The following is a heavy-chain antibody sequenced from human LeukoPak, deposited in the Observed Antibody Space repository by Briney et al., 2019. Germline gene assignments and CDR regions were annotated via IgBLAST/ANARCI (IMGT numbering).Heavy chain of an antibody. CDR3: ARDFTSSGWSFPIDY. V-gene: IGHV3-64*01. CDR1: GFTFNTYG. J-gene: IGHJ4*02. D-gene: IGHD6-19*01. Sequence: GGSLRLSCAASGFTFNTYGMHWVRQAPGKGLEYVSAISSNGGSTYYANSVKGRFTISRDNSKNTLYLQMGSLRAEDVAVYYCARDFTSSGWSFPIDYWGQGTLVTVSS. CDR2: ISSNGGST.